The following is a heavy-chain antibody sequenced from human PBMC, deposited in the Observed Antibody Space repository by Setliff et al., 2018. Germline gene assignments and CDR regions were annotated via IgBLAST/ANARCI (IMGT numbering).Heavy chain of an antibody. CDR3: AREKGNREAPELRGLYYYYMDV. CDR1: GGSSSSYY. Sequence: SETLSLTCTVSGGSSSSYYWSWIRQPAGKGLEWIGRIYTSGSTNYNPSLKSRVTMSVDTSKNQFSLKLSSVTAADTAVYYCAREKGNREAPELRGLYYYYMDVWGKGTTGTVSS. D-gene: IGHD3-10*01. J-gene: IGHJ6*03. CDR2: IYTSGST. V-gene: IGHV4-4*07.